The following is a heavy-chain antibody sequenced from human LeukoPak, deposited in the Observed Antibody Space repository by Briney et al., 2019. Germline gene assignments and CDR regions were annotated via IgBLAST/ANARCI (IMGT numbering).Heavy chain of an antibody. CDR2: IREDGSEK. Sequence: GGSLRLSCAASGFTFSSYAMSWVRQAPGKGLEWVANIREDGSEKYYVDSVKGQFTISRDNAKSSLFLQMDSLRAEDTAVYYCARDLAGHYYGSGSSFDYWGQGTLVTVS. D-gene: IGHD3-10*01. V-gene: IGHV3-7*01. CDR1: GFTFSSYA. CDR3: ARDLAGHYYGSGSSFDY. J-gene: IGHJ4*02.